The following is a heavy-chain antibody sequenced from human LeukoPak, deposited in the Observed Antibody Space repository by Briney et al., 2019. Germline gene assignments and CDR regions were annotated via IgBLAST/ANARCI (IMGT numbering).Heavy chain of an antibody. V-gene: IGHV3-21*04. CDR3: ARGGLKEGLSLTNPYDY. Sequence: GGSLRLSCAASGFTFSSYSMNWVRQAPGKGLEWVSSISSSSSYIYYADSVKGRFTISRDNAKNSLYLQMNSLRAEDTAVYYCARGGLKEGLSLTNPYDYWGQGTLVTVSS. D-gene: IGHD3-10*01. J-gene: IGHJ4*02. CDR1: GFTFSSYS. CDR2: ISSSSSYI.